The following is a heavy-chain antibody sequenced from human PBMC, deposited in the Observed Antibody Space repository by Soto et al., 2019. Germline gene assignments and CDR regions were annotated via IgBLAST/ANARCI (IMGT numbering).Heavy chain of an antibody. J-gene: IGHJ1*01. CDR3: AKGVGVATTYLQP. Sequence: QVQLVESGGGVVQPGRSLRLSCAASGFTFSSYGMHWVRQAPGKGLEWVAVISYDGSDKYYADSMKGRFTISRDNSNKTLELQMGSLRTEDTGVYYCAKGVGVATTYLQPWGQGTLVTVSS. CDR1: GFTFSSYG. D-gene: IGHD2-15*01. V-gene: IGHV3-30*18. CDR2: ISYDGSDK.